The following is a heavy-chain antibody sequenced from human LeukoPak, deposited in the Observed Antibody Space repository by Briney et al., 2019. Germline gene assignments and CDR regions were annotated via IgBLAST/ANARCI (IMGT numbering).Heavy chain of an antibody. V-gene: IGHV3-21*01. J-gene: IGHJ4*02. Sequence: PGGSLRLSCAASGFMFRSYSMNWVRQAPGKGLEWVSSISSSSSYIFYADSVKGRFTISRDNAKNSLYLQMNSLRDEDTAVYYCARGCSGGSCFGDFDYWGQGTLGTVSS. CDR1: GFMFRSYS. D-gene: IGHD2-15*01. CDR3: ARGCSGGSCFGDFDY. CDR2: ISSSSSYI.